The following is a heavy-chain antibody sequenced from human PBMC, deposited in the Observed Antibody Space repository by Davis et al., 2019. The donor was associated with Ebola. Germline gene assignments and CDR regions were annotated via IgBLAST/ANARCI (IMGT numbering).Heavy chain of an antibody. D-gene: IGHD2-2*01. J-gene: IGHJ6*03. V-gene: IGHV4-34*01. CDR2: INHSGST. CDR3: ARLVVVSAATYYYYYYYMDV. CDR1: GGSFSGYY. Sequence: MPSETLSLTFAVYGGSFSGYYWSWIRQPPGKGLEWIGEINHSGSTNYNPSLESRVTISVDTSKNQFSLKLSSVTAADTAVYYCARLVVVSAATYYYYYYYMDVWGKGTTVTVSS.